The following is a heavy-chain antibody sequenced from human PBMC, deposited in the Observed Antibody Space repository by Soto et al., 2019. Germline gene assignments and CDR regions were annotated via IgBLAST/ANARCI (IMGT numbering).Heavy chain of an antibody. V-gene: IGHV3-23*01. CDR2: VSGSGYSV. J-gene: IGHJ4*02. CDR1: GFTFSSYA. Sequence: GGSLRLSCAVSGFTFSSYAMSWVRQAPGKGLEWVSLVSGSGYSVYYVDSVKGRFTISRDNSKNILHLQMSSLKVEDTAVYYCATLRGNYYSISGNSALDYWGQGTLVTVSS. CDR3: ATLRGNYYSISGNSALDY. D-gene: IGHD3-10*01.